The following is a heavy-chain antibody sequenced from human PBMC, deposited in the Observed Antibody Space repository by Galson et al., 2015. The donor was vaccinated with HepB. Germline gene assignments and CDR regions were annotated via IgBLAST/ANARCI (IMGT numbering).Heavy chain of an antibody. Sequence: VKVSCKASGGTFSSYAISWVRQAPGQGLEWMGRIIPILGIANYAQKFQGRVTITADKSTSTAYMELSSLRSEDTAVYYCARETTGDEGAFDIWGQGTMVTVSS. D-gene: IGHD7-27*01. J-gene: IGHJ3*02. CDR2: IIPILGIA. CDR1: GGTFSSYA. V-gene: IGHV1-69*10. CDR3: ARETTGDEGAFDI.